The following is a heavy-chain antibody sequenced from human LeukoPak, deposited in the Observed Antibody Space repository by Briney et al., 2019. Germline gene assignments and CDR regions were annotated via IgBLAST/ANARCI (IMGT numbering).Heavy chain of an antibody. CDR2: INPSGGST. D-gene: IGHD6-19*01. CDR1: GYTFTSYY. CDR3: ARDRVAGTKDYYYGMDV. J-gene: IGHJ6*02. Sequence: ASVTVSCTASGYTFTSYYMHWVRQAPGQGLEWMGIINPSGGSTSYAQKFQGRVTMTRDTSTSTVYMELSSLRSEDTAVYYCARDRVAGTKDYYYGMDVWGQGTTVTVSS. V-gene: IGHV1-46*01.